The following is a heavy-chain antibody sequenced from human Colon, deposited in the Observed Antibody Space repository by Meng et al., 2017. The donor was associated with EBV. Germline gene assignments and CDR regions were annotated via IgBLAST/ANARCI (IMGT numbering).Heavy chain of an antibody. J-gene: IGHJ4*02. V-gene: IGHV4-31*03. D-gene: IGHD6-19*01. CDR1: GGSVSSGGYY. CDR3: ARVSSGWDYFDY. CDR2: IYYSGST. Sequence: EQLQESRPGLVKPSQTLSLTCTVSGGSVSSGGYYWTWIRQHPGKGLEWFGHIYYSGSTFYNPSLKRRVIISIDTSKNQFSLNLRSVTAADTAVYYCARVSSGWDYFDYWGQGTLVTVSS.